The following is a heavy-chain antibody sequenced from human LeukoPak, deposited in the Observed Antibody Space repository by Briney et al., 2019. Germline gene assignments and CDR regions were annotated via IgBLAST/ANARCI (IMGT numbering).Heavy chain of an antibody. J-gene: IGHJ3*02. CDR1: GYTFTGYY. V-gene: IGHV1-8*03. CDR3: ARILGYCSSTSCYAAFDN. D-gene: IGHD2-2*01. Sequence: ASVKVSCKASGYTFTGYYMHWVRQAPGQGLEWMGWMNPNSGNTGYAQKFQGRVTITRNTSISTAYMELSSLRSEDTAVYYCARILGYCSSTSCYAAFDNWGQGTMVTVSS. CDR2: MNPNSGNT.